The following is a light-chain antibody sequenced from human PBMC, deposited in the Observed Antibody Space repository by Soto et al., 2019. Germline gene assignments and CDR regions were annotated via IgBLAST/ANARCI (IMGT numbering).Light chain of an antibody. CDR1: QSVSSSY. CDR2: GAS. Sequence: EIVLTHSPGTLALSPVETSTLSCRASQSVSSSYLAWYQQKPGQAPRLLIYGASSRATGIPDRFSGSGSGTDFTLTISRLEPEDFAVYYCQQYGSSPLTFGQGTRLEIK. V-gene: IGKV3-20*01. J-gene: IGKJ5*01. CDR3: QQYGSSPLT.